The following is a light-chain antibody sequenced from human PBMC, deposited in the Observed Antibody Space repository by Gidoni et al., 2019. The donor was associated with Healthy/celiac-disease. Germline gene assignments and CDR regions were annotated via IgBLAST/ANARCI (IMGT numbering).Light chain of an antibody. Sequence: EIVLTQSPATLSLSPGERATLSCRASQSVSSYLAWYQQKPGQAPRLLIYDASNRATGIPARFSGSGSGTDFTLTISSLEPEDFAVYYCQQRSNWPSLFTFGPXTKVDIK. CDR2: DAS. J-gene: IGKJ3*01. CDR1: QSVSSY. V-gene: IGKV3-11*01. CDR3: QQRSNWPSLFT.